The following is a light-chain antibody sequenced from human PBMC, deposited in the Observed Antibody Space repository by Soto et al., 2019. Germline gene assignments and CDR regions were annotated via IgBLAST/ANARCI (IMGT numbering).Light chain of an antibody. CDR2: GAS. Sequence: VLTQSPATLSLSPGERATLSCRASENVRTFVDWYQQKPGQAPRLLIYGASIRATDIPARFSGSGSGTDFTLTISNLEPEDFAFYYCQRHSHWPPWTFGQGTRVEIQ. V-gene: IGKV3-11*01. CDR1: ENVRTF. CDR3: QRHSHWPPWT. J-gene: IGKJ1*01.